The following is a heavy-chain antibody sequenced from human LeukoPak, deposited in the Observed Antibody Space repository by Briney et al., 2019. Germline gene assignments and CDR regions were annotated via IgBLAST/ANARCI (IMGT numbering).Heavy chain of an antibody. D-gene: IGHD6-6*01. CDR2: IIPIFGTA. J-gene: IGHJ4*02. V-gene: IGHV1-69*05. Sequence: GASVKVSCKASGGTFSSYAISWVRQAPGQGLEWMGGIIPIFGTANYAQKFQGRVTITTDESTSTAYMELSSLRSEDTAVYYCARELKQLVQRALGYWGQGTLVTVSS. CDR3: ARELKQLVQRALGY. CDR1: GGTFSSYA.